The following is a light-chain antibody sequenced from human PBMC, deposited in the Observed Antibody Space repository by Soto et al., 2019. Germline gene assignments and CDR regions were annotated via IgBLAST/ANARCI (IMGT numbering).Light chain of an antibody. CDR3: SSFTSSYTYV. V-gene: IGLV2-14*01. J-gene: IGLJ1*01. Sequence: QSALTQPASVSGSPGQSITISCTGTSSDIGAYNYVSWYQQYPGNAPKLMIYDVSTRPSGVSSRFSGSKSVNTASLTISGLQAEDEADYYCSSFTSSYTYVFGTGTKLTVL. CDR2: DVS. CDR1: SSDIGAYNY.